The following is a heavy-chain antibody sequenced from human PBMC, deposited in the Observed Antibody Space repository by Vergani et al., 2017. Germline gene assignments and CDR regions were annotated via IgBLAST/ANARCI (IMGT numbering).Heavy chain of an antibody. D-gene: IGHD3-16*02. J-gene: IGHJ3*02. CDR2: ISGSGGST. CDR1: GYSFTSYW. CDR3: ARERLPPGDYIWGSYRHAFDI. V-gene: IGHV3-23*04. Sequence: EVQLVQSGAEVKKPGESLKISCKGSGYSFTSYWIGWVRQMPGKGLEWVSAISGSGGSTYYADSVKVRFTISRDNSKNTLYLQMNSLRAEDTAVYYCARERLPPGDYIWGSYRHAFDIWGQGTMVTVSS.